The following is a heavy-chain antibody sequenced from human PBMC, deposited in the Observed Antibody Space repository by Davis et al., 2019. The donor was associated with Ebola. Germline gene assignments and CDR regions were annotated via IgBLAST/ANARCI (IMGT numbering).Heavy chain of an antibody. J-gene: IGHJ6*02. CDR1: GFTFSSYS. V-gene: IGHV3-21*01. Sequence: GESLKISCAASGFTFSSYSMNWVRQAPGKGLEWVSSISSSSSYIYYADSVKGRFTISRDNAKNSLYLQMNSLRAEDTAVYYCTRGDVVMDSYGMDVWGQGTTVTVSS. D-gene: IGHD2/OR15-2a*01. CDR3: TRGDVVMDSYGMDV. CDR2: ISSSSSYI.